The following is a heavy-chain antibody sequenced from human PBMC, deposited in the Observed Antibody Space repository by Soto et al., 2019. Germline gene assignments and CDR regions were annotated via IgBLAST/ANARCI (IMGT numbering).Heavy chain of an antibody. CDR3: ARAKAPLYSSSWYWFDP. CDR2: YSGST. Sequence: SETLSLTCAVYGGSFSGYYWSWIRQPPGKGLEWIGDYSGSTNYNPSLKSRVTISVDTSKNQFSLKLSSVTAADTAVYYCARAKAPLYSSSWYWFDPWGQGTLVTVSS. D-gene: IGHD6-13*01. J-gene: IGHJ5*02. V-gene: IGHV4-34*01. CDR1: GGSFSGYY.